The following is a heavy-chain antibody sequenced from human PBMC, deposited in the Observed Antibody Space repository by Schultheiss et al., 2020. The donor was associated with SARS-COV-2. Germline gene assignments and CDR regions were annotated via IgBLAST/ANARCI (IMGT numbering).Heavy chain of an antibody. CDR2: IIPIFGTA. Sequence: SVKVSCKASGGTFSSYAISWVRQAPGQGLEWMGGIIPIFGTANYAQKFQGRVTITADESTSTAYMELSSLRSEDTAVYYCAKDRTVANYYERSAFDIWGQGTMVTVSS. CDR1: GGTFSSYA. V-gene: IGHV1-69*13. D-gene: IGHD3-16*01. J-gene: IGHJ3*02. CDR3: AKDRTVANYYERSAFDI.